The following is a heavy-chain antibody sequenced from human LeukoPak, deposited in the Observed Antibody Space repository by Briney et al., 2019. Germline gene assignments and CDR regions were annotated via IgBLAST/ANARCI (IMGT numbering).Heavy chain of an antibody. CDR1: GFTFSSYG. CDR3: ARGRSSGLIDY. V-gene: IGHV3-33*01. CDR2: IWYDGSNK. J-gene: IGHJ4*02. D-gene: IGHD6-19*01. Sequence: GSLRLSCAASGFTFSSYGMHWVRQAPGKGLEWVAVIWYDGSNKYYADSVKGRFTISRDNSKNTLYLQMNSLRAEDTAVYYCARGRSSGLIDYWGQGTLVTVSS.